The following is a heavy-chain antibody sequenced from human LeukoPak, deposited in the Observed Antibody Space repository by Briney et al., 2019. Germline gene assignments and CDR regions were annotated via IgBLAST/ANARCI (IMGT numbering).Heavy chain of an antibody. V-gene: IGHV3-23*01. Sequence: PGGSLRLSCAASGLTFSGYAMSWVRQAPGKGLEWVSSISGSGGGTYYADSVKGRFTIFRDNSKTTLYLQMISLRAEDTAVYYCAKGPYSSGPGYYFDYWGQGTLVTVSS. CDR3: AKGPYSSGPGYYFDY. J-gene: IGHJ4*02. CDR1: GLTFSGYA. D-gene: IGHD6-19*01. CDR2: ISGSGGGT.